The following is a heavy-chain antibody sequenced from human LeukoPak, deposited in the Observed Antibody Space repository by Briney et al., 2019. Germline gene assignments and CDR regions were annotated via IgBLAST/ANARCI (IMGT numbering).Heavy chain of an antibody. D-gene: IGHD6-13*01. V-gene: IGHV4-59*08. J-gene: IGHJ4*02. CDR2: IYYSGST. CDR1: GGSISSYY. Sequence: SETLSLTCTVSGGSISSYYWSWIRQPPGKGLEWIGYIYYSGSTNYNPPLKSRVTISVDTSMNQFSLKLSSVTAADTAVYYCARHSIAAAGKNFDYWGQGTLVTVSS. CDR3: ARHSIAAAGKNFDY.